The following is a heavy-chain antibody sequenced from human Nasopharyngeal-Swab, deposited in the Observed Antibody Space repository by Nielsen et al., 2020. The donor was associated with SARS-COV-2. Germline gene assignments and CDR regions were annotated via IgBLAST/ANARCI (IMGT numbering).Heavy chain of an antibody. V-gene: IGHV5-10-1*01. D-gene: IGHD5-12*01. CDR3: ARQGESINNDY. Sequence: GESLKISCKGSGYSFTSYWISWVRQMPGKGLEWMGRIDPSDSYTNYSPSFQGHVTISADKSISTAYLQWSSLKASDTAMYYCARQGESINNDYWAREPWSPSPQ. CDR1: GYSFTSYW. CDR2: IDPSDSYT. J-gene: IGHJ4*02.